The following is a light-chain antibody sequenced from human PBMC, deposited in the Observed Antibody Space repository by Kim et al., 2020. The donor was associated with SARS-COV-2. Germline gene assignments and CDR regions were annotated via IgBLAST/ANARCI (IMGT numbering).Light chain of an antibody. CDR2: QDT. J-gene: IGLJ2*01. V-gene: IGLV3-1*01. Sequence: SYELTQPPSVSVSPGQTAYITCSGDKLGDKYASWYQQKPGQSPVLVIYQDTKRPSGIPERFSGSNSGNTATLTISGTQAKDKADYYCQAWDTTTVVFGGGTQLTVL. CDR1: KLGDKY. CDR3: QAWDTTTVV.